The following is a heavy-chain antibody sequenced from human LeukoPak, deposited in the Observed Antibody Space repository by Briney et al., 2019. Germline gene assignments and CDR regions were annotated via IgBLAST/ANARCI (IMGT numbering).Heavy chain of an antibody. CDR1: GGSFSGYY. J-gene: IGHJ4*02. CDR3: TIRLLLIDY. D-gene: IGHD2-15*01. Sequence: SETLSLTCAVYGGSFSGYYWSWIRQPPGKGLEWIGEINHSGSTNYNPSLKSRVTISVDTSKNQFSLKLSSVTAADTAVYYCTIRLLLIDYWGQGTLVTVSS. V-gene: IGHV4-34*01. CDR2: INHSGST.